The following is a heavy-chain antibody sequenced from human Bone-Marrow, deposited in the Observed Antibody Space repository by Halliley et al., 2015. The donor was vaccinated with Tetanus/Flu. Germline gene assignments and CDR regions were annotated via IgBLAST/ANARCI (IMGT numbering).Heavy chain of an antibody. J-gene: IGHJ4*02. CDR1: GGSISSDY. V-gene: IGHV4-59*01. CDR2: IYYSGST. D-gene: IGHD6-19*01. Sequence: TLSLTCTVSGGSISSDYWSWIRQPPGKGLEWIGYIYYSGSTDYNSPLKSRVTISLDTSKHQFSLKVRSVTAADTAVYYCARAGSSGWLDSWGQGALVTVSS. CDR3: ARAGSSGWLDS.